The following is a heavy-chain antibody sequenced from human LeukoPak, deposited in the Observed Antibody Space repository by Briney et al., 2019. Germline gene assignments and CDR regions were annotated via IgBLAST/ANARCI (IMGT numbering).Heavy chain of an antibody. D-gene: IGHD3-9*01. J-gene: IGHJ4*02. CDR2: ISGSGGDT. V-gene: IGHV3-23*01. CDR1: GFTFSSYA. CDR3: ANEKTLTFDY. Sequence: PGGSLRLSCAASGFTFSSYAMSWVRQAPGKGLEWVSAISGSGGDTYYADSVKGRFTISRDTSKNSLYLQMNNLRTEDTALYFCANEKTLTFDYWGRGTQVTVSS.